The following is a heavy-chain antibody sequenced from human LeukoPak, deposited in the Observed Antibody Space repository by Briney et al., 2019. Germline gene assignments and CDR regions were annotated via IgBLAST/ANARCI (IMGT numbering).Heavy chain of an antibody. J-gene: IGHJ4*02. CDR2: IRYDGSNE. CDR1: GFTFSYFG. D-gene: IGHD4-23*01. V-gene: IGHV3-30*02. CDR3: AKGRWVTPQYYFDY. Sequence: SGGSLRLSCVASGFTFSYFGMHWVRQAPGKGLEWVAFIRYDGSNEYYAESVKGRFTISRDNSKNTLYLQMNSLRAEDTAVYYCAKGRWVTPQYYFDYWDQGTLVTVSS.